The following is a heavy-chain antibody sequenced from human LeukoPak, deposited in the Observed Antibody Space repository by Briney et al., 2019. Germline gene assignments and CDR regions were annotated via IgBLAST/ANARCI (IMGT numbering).Heavy chain of an antibody. J-gene: IGHJ4*02. D-gene: IGHD3-22*01. V-gene: IGHV4-59*08. CDR1: GDSISSYY. CDR2: IYYSGST. CDR3: ARGGGYYDSSGVIDY. Sequence: KPSETLSLTCTVSGDSISSYYWRWIRQPPGKGLEWLGYIYYSGSTNYNPSLKSRVTISVDTSKNQFSLKLSSVTGADTGVYYCARGGGYYDSSGVIDYWGQGTLVTVSS.